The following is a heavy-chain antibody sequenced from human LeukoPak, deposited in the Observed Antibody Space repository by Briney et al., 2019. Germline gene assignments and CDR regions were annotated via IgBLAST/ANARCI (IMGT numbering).Heavy chain of an antibody. D-gene: IGHD3-10*01. J-gene: IGHJ4*02. CDR1: GGSFSGYY. CDR3: ASHYGSGSFYSPFDY. Sequence: SETLSLTCAVYGGSFSGYYWGWIRQPAGKGLEWIGRIYTSGSTNYNPSLKSRVTMSVDTSKNQFSLKLNSVTAADTAVYYCASHYGSGSFYSPFDYWGQGTLVTVSS. V-gene: IGHV4-59*10. CDR2: IYTSGST.